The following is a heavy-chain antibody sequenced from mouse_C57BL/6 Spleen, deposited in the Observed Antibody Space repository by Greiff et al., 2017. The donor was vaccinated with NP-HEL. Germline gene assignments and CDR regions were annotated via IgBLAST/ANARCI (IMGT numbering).Heavy chain of an antibody. CDR1: GYTFTDYY. Sequence: EVKLMESGPVLVKPGASVKMSCKASGYTFTDYYMNWVKQSHGKSLEWIGVINPYNGGTSYNQKFKGKATLTVDKSSSTAYMELNSLTSEDSAVYYCARALGNRYYFDYWGQGTTLTVSS. V-gene: IGHV1-19*01. CDR2: INPYNGGT. J-gene: IGHJ2*01. D-gene: IGHD2-1*01. CDR3: ARALGNRYYFDY.